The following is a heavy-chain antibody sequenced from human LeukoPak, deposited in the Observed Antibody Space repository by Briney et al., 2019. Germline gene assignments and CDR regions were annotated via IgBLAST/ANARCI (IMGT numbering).Heavy chain of an antibody. CDR2: MNPNSGNT. CDR1: GYTFTSYD. D-gene: IGHD6-6*01. J-gene: IGHJ4*02. CDR3: ARGAPSQGYFDY. V-gene: IGHV1-8*01. Sequence: ASVKVSCKASGYTFTSYDINWVRQATGQGLEWMGWMNPNSGNTGYAQKFQGRVTMTRNTSKSTAYMELSSLRSEDTAVYYCARGAPSQGYFDYWGQGTLVTVSS.